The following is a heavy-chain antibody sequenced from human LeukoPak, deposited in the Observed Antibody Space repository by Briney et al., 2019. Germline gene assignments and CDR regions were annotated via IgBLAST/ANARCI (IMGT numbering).Heavy chain of an antibody. J-gene: IGHJ4*02. CDR3: ARDQGYSYGPYYYDSSGYYPDY. Sequence: GGSLRLSCAAPGFTFSSYWMSWVRQAPGKGLEWVANIKQDGSEKYYVDSVKGRFTISRDNAKNSLYLQMNSLRAEDTAVYYCARDQGYSYGPYYYDSSGYYPDYWGQGTLVTVSS. V-gene: IGHV3-7*01. CDR1: GFTFSSYW. CDR2: IKQDGSEK. D-gene: IGHD3-22*01.